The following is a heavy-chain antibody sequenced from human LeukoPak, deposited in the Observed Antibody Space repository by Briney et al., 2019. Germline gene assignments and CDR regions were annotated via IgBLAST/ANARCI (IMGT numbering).Heavy chain of an antibody. CDR3: AKDTPGYCSGGSCSDAFDI. J-gene: IGHJ3*02. V-gene: IGHV3-23*01. D-gene: IGHD2-15*01. CDR1: GFTFSSYA. Sequence: GGSLRLSCAASGFTFSSYAMSWVRQAPGKGLEWVSAISGSGGSTYYADSVKGRFTISRDNSKNTLYLQMNSLRAEDTAVYYCAKDTPGYCSGGSCSDAFDIWGQGTMVTVSS. CDR2: ISGSGGST.